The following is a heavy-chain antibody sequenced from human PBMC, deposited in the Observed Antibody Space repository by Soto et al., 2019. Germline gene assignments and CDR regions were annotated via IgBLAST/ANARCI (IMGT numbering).Heavy chain of an antibody. D-gene: IGHD4-17*01. Sequence: SETLSLTCTVSGDSIASNSYFWAWIRQPPGKGLEWIGSIYYSGTTYYNPSLKSRVTISVDRSKNQFSLKLSSVTAADTAVYYCASIPMTTVTIDYWGQGTLVTVPQ. J-gene: IGHJ4*02. V-gene: IGHV4-39*01. CDR3: ASIPMTTVTIDY. CDR2: IYYSGTT. CDR1: GDSIASNSYF.